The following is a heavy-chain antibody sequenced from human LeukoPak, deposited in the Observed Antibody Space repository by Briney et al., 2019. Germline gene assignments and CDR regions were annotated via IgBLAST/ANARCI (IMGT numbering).Heavy chain of an antibody. V-gene: IGHV3-23*01. Sequence: AGGSLRLSCAASGFTFSSYGMSWVRQAPGKGLEWVSAISGSGGSTYYADSVKGRFTISRDNSKNTLYLQMNSLGAEDTAVYYCAKRPGIAAAGTEDWFDPWGQGTLVTVSS. CDR2: ISGSGGST. CDR1: GFTFSSYG. D-gene: IGHD6-13*01. J-gene: IGHJ5*02. CDR3: AKRPGIAAAGTEDWFDP.